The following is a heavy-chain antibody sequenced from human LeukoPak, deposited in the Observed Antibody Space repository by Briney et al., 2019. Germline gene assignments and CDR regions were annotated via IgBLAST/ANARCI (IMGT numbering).Heavy chain of an antibody. CDR1: GGSISSGGYS. Sequence: SETLSLTCAVSGGSISSGGYSWSWTRQPPGKGLEWIGYIYHSGSTYYNPSLKSRVTISVDRSKNQFSLKLSSVTAADTAVYYCARGLDYDAFDIWGQGTMVTVSS. CDR2: IYHSGST. V-gene: IGHV4-30-2*01. J-gene: IGHJ3*02. CDR3: ARGLDYDAFDI. D-gene: IGHD3/OR15-3a*01.